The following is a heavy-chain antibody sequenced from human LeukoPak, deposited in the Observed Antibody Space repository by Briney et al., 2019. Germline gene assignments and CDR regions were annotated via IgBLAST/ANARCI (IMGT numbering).Heavy chain of an antibody. J-gene: IGHJ4*02. CDR3: ARESPGVYDGSGYTFDY. D-gene: IGHD3-22*01. V-gene: IGHV1-46*03. Sequence: ASVKVSCKASGYTFTRYYMHWVRQAPGQGLEWMGIINPSGGSTSYAQTFQGRVTMTRDTSTSPVYMELSSLSSEDTARYYCARESPGVYDGSGYTFDYWGQGTLVTVSS. CDR1: GYTFTRYY. CDR2: INPSGGST.